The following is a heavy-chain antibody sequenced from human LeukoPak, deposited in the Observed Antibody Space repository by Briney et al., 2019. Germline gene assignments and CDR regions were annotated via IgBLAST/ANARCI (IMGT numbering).Heavy chain of an antibody. CDR1: GGSFSGYY. J-gene: IGHJ4*02. CDR2: INHSGST. D-gene: IGHD3-9*01. Sequence: SETLSLTCAFYGGSFSGYYWSWIRQPPEKGLEWIGEINHSGSTNYNPSLKSRVSISVDTSKNQFSLKLSSVTAADTAVYYCARVSRYYDILTGYYPKGYYFDYWGQGTLVTVSS. V-gene: IGHV4-34*01. CDR3: ARVSRYYDILTGYYPKGYYFDY.